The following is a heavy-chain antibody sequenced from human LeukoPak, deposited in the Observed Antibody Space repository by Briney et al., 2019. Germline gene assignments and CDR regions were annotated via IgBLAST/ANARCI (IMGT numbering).Heavy chain of an antibody. Sequence: ASVKVSCKASGYSFTSYGISWVRQAPGQGLERMGWISAYNGNTNYAQKLQGRVTMTTDTSTSTAYTELRSLRSDDTAVYYCARRARANFDYWGQGTLVTVSS. CDR3: ARRARANFDY. V-gene: IGHV1-18*01. CDR1: GYSFTSYG. J-gene: IGHJ4*02. CDR2: ISAYNGNT.